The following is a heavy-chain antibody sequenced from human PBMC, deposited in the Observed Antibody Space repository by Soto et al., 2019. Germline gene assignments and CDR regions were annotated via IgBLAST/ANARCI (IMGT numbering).Heavy chain of an antibody. D-gene: IGHD2-15*01. J-gene: IGHJ4*02. CDR1: GGSISSYY. CDR2: IYYSGST. Sequence: SETLSLTCTVSGGSISSYYWSWIRQPPGKGLEWIGYIYYSGSTNYNPSLTSRVTTSVVTSKNQFSLKLNSVTAADTAVYYCARSGGSLDYWGQGTLVTVSS. V-gene: IGHV4-59*01. CDR3: ARSGGSLDY.